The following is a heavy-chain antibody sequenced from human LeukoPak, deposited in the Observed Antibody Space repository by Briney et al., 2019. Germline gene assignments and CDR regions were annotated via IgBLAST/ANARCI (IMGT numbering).Heavy chain of an antibody. Sequence: GRSLRLSCAAPGFTFSSYGMNWVRQAPGKGLEWVAAISYDGCNDFYADSVKGRFTISRDNSKNTLYLQMNSLRAEDTALYYCAKGQGLYAPLRNYGMDVWGQGTTVTVSS. D-gene: IGHD2-2*01. CDR2: ISYDGCND. V-gene: IGHV3-30*18. J-gene: IGHJ6*02. CDR3: AKGQGLYAPLRNYGMDV. CDR1: GFTFSSYG.